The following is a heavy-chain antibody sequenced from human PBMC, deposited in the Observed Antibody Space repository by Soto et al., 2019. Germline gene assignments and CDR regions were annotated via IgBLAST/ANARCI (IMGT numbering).Heavy chain of an antibody. Sequence: EVQLVESGGGLVQPGGSLRLSCAASGFTFSSYSMNWVRQAPGKGLXXXSLISSSSNTIYYADSVKGRYTISRDYAKNSXXXQMNSLTXXXXXXXXCVRGVPGDQTYFWYGMDVWGQGTTVTVSS. CDR2: ISSSSNTI. CDR3: VRGVPGDQTYFWYGMDV. J-gene: IGHJ6*02. D-gene: IGHD7-27*01. CDR1: GFTFSSYS. V-gene: IGHV3-48*01.